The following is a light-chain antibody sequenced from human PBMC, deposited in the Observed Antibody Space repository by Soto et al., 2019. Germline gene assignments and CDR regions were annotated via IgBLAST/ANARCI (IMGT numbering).Light chain of an antibody. CDR1: QNIHNW. CDR2: DVT. CDR3: QKYNDV. Sequence: DIQMTQSPSTLSASVGDRVTITCRSSQNIHNWLAWYQQKPGKVPKVLIYDVTHLASGVPSRFSGSQSGTEFTLTSTSLQPDDFATYYCQKYNDVFGPGTKVDLK. J-gene: IGKJ3*01. V-gene: IGKV1-5*01.